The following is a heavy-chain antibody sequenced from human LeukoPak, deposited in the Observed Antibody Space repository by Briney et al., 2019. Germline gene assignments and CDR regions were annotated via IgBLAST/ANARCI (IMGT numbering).Heavy chain of an antibody. D-gene: IGHD6-13*01. CDR2: ISGSGGGT. V-gene: IGHV3-23*01. CDR3: VTSERYSSSGAFDI. Sequence: GGSLRLSCAVSGISLSNYGMSWVRQAPGKGLEWVAGISGSGGGTNYADSVKGRFTISRDNAKNSLYLQMNSLRAEDTAVYYCVTSERYSSSGAFDIWGQGTMVTVSS. CDR1: GISLSNYG. J-gene: IGHJ3*02.